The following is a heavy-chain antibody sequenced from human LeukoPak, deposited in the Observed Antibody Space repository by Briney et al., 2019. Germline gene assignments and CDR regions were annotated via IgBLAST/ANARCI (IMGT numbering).Heavy chain of an antibody. J-gene: IGHJ4*02. CDR2: INPNNGGT. CDR3: ARVRYCGGDCYSPFYFDY. CDR1: GYTFTGYY. V-gene: IGHV1-2*02. D-gene: IGHD2-21*02. Sequence: GASVKVSCKASGYTFTGYYMHWVRQAPGQGLEWMGWINPNNGGTSYAQKFQGRVTMTRDTSISTAYMELSRLRSDDTAVYYCARVRYCGGDCYSPFYFDYWGQGTLVTVSS.